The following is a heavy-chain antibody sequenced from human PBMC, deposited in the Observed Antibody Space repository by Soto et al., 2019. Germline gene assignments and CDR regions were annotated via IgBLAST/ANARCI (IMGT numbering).Heavy chain of an antibody. CDR3: ARPLITIFGVVIIDYYYGMDV. CDR2: ISSSSSYI. D-gene: IGHD3-3*01. V-gene: IGHV3-21*01. Sequence: GGSLRLSCAASGFTFSSYSMNWVRQAPGKGLEWVSSISSSSSYIYYADSVKGRFTISRDNAKNSLYLQMNSLRAEDTAVYYCARPLITIFGVVIIDYYYGMDVWGQGTTVTVSS. CDR1: GFTFSSYS. J-gene: IGHJ6*02.